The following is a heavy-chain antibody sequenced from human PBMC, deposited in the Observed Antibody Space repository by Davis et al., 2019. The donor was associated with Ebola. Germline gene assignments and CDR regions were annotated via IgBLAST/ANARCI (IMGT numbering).Heavy chain of an antibody. D-gene: IGHD6-19*01. CDR1: GYSFTSYW. CDR2: LDPSDSYT. Sequence: GESLKISCKGSGYSFTSYWISRVRQMPGKGLEWMGRLDPSDSYTNYSPSFQGHVTISADKSISTAYLQWSSLKASDTAMYYCARSEGYSSGWPDYWGQGTLVTVSS. CDR3: ARSEGYSSGWPDY. J-gene: IGHJ4*02. V-gene: IGHV5-10-1*01.